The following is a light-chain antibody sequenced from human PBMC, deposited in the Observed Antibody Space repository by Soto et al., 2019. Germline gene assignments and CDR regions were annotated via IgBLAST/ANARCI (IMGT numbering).Light chain of an antibody. V-gene: IGLV2-14*01. J-gene: IGLJ2*01. CDR1: SSDVGGYNY. CDR3: SSFTTSRTLV. CDR2: EVS. Sequence: QSALTQPASVSGSPGQSITISCTGTSSDVGGYNYVSWYQQHPGKAPKLMICEVSNRPSGVSNRFSGSKSGNTASLTISGLQAEDEADYYRSSFTTSRTLVFGGGTKVTVL.